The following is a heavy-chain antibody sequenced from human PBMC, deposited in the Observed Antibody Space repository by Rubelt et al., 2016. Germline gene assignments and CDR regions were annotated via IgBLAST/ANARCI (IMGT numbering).Heavy chain of an antibody. V-gene: IGHV3-9*01. D-gene: IGHD1-26*01. J-gene: IGHJ4*02. CDR3: AKDMEWELLLLPDY. Sequence: EVQLVESGGGLVQPGRSLRLSCAASGFTFDDYAMHWVRQAPGKGLEWVSGISWNSCSIGYADSVKGRFTISRDNAKNSLYLQMNSLRAEDTALYYCAKDMEWELLLLPDYWGQGTLVTVSS. CDR1: GFTFDDYA. CDR2: ISWNSCSI.